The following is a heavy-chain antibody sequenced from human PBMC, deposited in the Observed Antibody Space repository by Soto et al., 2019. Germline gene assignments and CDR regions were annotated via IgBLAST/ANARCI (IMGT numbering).Heavy chain of an antibody. CDR1: GFTFSDYY. V-gene: IGHV3-11*06. Sequence: PGGSLRLSCAASGFTFSDYYMSWIRQAPGKGLEWVSYISSSSSYTNYADYVKGRFTISRDNAKNLLFLQMNSLRAEDTAVYYCARDFTGTTGYNWFDPWGQGTLATVSS. CDR3: ARDFTGTTGYNWFDP. CDR2: ISSSSSYT. D-gene: IGHD1-7*01. J-gene: IGHJ5*02.